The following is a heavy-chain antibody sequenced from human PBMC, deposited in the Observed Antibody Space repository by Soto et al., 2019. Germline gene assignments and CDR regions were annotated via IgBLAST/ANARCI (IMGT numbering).Heavy chain of an antibody. J-gene: IGHJ6*02. D-gene: IGHD3-3*01. V-gene: IGHV3-23*01. Sequence: GSLRLSCASSGFTFSSYAMSWVRQTPGKGLEWVSSISGSGGSTYYADSVKGRFTISRDSSKKTLYLQLNSLRAEDTAVYYCPKDKFPSYDFWSGDSPGGVWGQGTTVTVSS. CDR1: GFTFSSYA. CDR3: PKDKFPSYDFWSGDSPGGV. CDR2: ISGSGGST.